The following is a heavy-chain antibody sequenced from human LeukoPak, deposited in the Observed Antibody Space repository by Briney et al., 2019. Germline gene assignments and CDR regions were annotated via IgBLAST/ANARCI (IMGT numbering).Heavy chain of an antibody. Sequence: PSETLSLTCTVSDDSIGNYYWSWIRQSPGKGLEWIDYIYFSGSTNYNPSLKRRVTMSVVTSKNQFSLRLTSVTAADTATYYCARVGGSNFYNYGMDVWGQGTTVIVSS. CDR1: DDSIGNYY. V-gene: IGHV4-59*01. CDR2: IYFSGST. D-gene: IGHD4-11*01. CDR3: ARVGGSNFYNYGMDV. J-gene: IGHJ6*02.